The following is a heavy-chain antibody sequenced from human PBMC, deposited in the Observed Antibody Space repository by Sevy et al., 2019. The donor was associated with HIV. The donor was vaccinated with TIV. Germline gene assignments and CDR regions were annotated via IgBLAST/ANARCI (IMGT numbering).Heavy chain of an antibody. J-gene: IGHJ4*02. CDR2: ISNSGTTI. Sequence: GGSLRLSCAASGFTFSSYEMNWVRQAPGKGLEWVSYISNSGTTISYSDSVRGRFTISRDNARNSLSLHMNSLRGEDTAVSYCARDFPPSANTVANFDHWGQGTLVTVSS. CDR1: GFTFSSYE. V-gene: IGHV3-48*03. D-gene: IGHD4-17*01. CDR3: ARDFPPSANTVANFDH.